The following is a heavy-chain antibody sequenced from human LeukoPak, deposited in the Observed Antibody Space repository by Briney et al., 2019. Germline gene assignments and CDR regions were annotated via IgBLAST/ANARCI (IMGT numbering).Heavy chain of an antibody. CDR1: GFTFSSYG. V-gene: IGHV3-30*18. Sequence: GGSLRLSCAASGFTFSSYGMHWVRQAPGKGLEWVAVISYDGSNKYYADSVKGRFTISRDNSKNTLYLQMNSLRAEDTAVYYCAKGPRVGATPPDYWGQGTLVTVSS. D-gene: IGHD1-26*01. CDR3: AKGPRVGATPPDY. CDR2: ISYDGSNK. J-gene: IGHJ4*02.